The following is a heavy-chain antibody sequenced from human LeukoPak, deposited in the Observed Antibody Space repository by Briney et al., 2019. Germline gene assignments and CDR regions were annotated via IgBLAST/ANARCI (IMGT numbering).Heavy chain of an antibody. CDR1: GGSFSGYY. J-gene: IGHJ4*02. Sequence: PSETLSLTCAVYGGSFSGYYWSWIRQPPGKGLEWIGEINHSGSTNYNPSLKSRVTISVDTSKNQFSLKLSSVTAADTAVYYCARVPYYSSRFLNLIDYWGQGTLVTVSS. D-gene: IGHD6-19*01. CDR3: ARVPYYSSRFLNLIDY. V-gene: IGHV4-34*01. CDR2: INHSGST.